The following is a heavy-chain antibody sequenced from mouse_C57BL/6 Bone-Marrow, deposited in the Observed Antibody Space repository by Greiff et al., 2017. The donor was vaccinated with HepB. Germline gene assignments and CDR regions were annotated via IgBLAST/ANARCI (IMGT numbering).Heavy chain of an antibody. CDR1: GYTFTSYW. V-gene: IGHV1-5*01. J-gene: IGHJ2*01. D-gene: IGHD1-1*01. CDR3: TGDYYGSSPHYFDY. CDR2: IYPGNSDT. Sequence: VQLKQSGTVLARPGASVKMSCKTSGYTFTSYWMHWVKQRPGQGLEWIGAIYPGNSDTSYNQKFKGKAKLTAVTSASTAYMGLSSLTNEDSAVSYCTGDYYGSSPHYFDYWGQGTTLTVSS.